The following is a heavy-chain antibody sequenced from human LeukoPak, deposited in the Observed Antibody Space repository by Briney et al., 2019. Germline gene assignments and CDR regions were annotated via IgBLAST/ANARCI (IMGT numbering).Heavy chain of an antibody. CDR1: GYSFTSYW. J-gene: IGHJ3*02. D-gene: IGHD3-22*01. Sequence: GESLKISCKGSGYSFTSYWITWVRQMPGKGLEWMGKIDPSDSYTNYSPSFQGHVTISADKSISTAYLQWSSLKTSDTAMYYCARIPLDSSGYYYGGDGFDIWGQGTMVTVSS. CDR2: IDPSDSYT. V-gene: IGHV5-10-1*01. CDR3: ARIPLDSSGYYYGGDGFDI.